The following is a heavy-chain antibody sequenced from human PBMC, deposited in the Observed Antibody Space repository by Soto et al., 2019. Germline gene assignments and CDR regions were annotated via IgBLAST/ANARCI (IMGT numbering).Heavy chain of an antibody. Sequence: GGSLRLSWAVSGFIFSDFSMNWVRQAPGKGLEWVASIGSSGGYIFYADSVKGRFTISRDNAKKSLDLQINSLRAEDTAVYYCAREKKHQSLGGRFGMDVWGQGTTVTVSS. J-gene: IGHJ6*02. V-gene: IGHV3-21*01. CDR1: GFIFSDFS. CDR3: AREKKHQSLGGRFGMDV. D-gene: IGHD2-2*01. CDR2: IGSSGGYI.